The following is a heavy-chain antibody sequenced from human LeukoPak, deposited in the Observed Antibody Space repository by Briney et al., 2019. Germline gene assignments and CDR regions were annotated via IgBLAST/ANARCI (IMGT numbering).Heavy chain of an antibody. J-gene: IGHJ4*02. V-gene: IGHV4-4*07. CDR1: GVPINSYY. Sequence: SETLSLTCSVSGVPINSYYWGWLRHPAGKGLEWIGRIYTTGTTNYSPPLKSRLSMSLDTSKNQFSLTLTSVTAADTAVYYCGRQGYTASYYFVDYWSPGTLVTVSS. CDR2: IYTTGTT. D-gene: IGHD3-10*01. CDR3: GRQGYTASYYFVDY.